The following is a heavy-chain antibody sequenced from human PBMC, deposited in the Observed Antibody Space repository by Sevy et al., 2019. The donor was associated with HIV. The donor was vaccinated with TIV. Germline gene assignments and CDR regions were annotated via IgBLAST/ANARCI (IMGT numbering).Heavy chain of an antibody. CDR3: ATHAGIAAAGRVFDY. V-gene: IGHV3-72*01. D-gene: IGHD6-13*01. J-gene: IGHJ4*02. Sequence: GGSLRLSCVASGFTFSDHYMEWVRQAPGKGLEWVGRTRNKADGYTTEDAASVKGRFTISRDESKNSLYVQMNSLKAVDTAVYYCATHAGIAAAGRVFDYWGQGTLVTVS. CDR1: GFTFSDHY. CDR2: TRNKADGYTT.